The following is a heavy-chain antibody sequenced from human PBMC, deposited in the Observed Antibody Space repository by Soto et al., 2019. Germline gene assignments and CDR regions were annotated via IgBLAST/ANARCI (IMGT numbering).Heavy chain of an antibody. CDR3: AKAAVAATTYYYYYGMDV. CDR2: ISWDGGST. V-gene: IGHV3-43*01. Sequence: PGGSLRLSCAASGFTFDDYTMHWVRQAPGKGLEWVSLISWDGGSTYYADSVKGRFTISRDNSKNSLYLQMNSLRTEDTALYYCAKAAVAATTYYYYYGMDVWGQGTTVTVSS. CDR1: GFTFDDYT. D-gene: IGHD2-15*01. J-gene: IGHJ6*02.